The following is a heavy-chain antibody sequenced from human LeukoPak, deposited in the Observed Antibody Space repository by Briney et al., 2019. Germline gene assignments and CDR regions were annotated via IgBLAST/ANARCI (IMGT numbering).Heavy chain of an antibody. CDR2: IKLDGGEK. D-gene: IGHD2-2*01. V-gene: IGHV3-7*01. J-gene: IGHJ4*02. Sequence: GGSLRLSCAASGFTFSNSWMSWVRQAPGKGLEWLAFIKLDGGEKYYVDSVKGRFTVSRDNAKESLYLQMNILRVEDTAVYYCARNAPLDYWGQGTLVTVSS. CDR3: ARNAPLDY. CDR1: GFTFSNSW.